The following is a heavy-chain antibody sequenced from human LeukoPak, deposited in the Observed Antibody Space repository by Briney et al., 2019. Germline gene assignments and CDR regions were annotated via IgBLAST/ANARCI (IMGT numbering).Heavy chain of an antibody. J-gene: IGHJ6*03. Sequence: SETLSLTCAVYGGSFSGYYWSWIRQPPGKGLEWIGEINHSGSTNYNPSLKSRVTISVDTSKNQFSLKLSSVTAADTAVYYCARVTQDTYYYDSSGYFQNYYYYYYMDVWGKGTTVTVSS. CDR1: GGSFSGYY. V-gene: IGHV4-34*01. CDR3: ARVTQDTYYYDSSGYFQNYYYYYYMDV. D-gene: IGHD3-22*01. CDR2: INHSGST.